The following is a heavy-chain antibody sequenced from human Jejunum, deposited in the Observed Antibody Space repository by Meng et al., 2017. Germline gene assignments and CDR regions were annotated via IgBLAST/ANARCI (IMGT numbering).Heavy chain of an antibody. CDR2: IYYSGST. J-gene: IGHJ2*01. CDR3: ARLDNNWYFDL. Sequence: QLHLQESGPGLVKPSETPSLTCTVAGGSISSRTYYWGWIRQTPGKGLEWIGSIYYSGSTYYNPSLKSRVTISVDTSKNQFSLKLSSVTAADTAVYYCARLDNNWYFDLWGRGTLVTVSS. D-gene: IGHD2/OR15-2a*01. CDR1: GGSISSRTYY. V-gene: IGHV4-39*01.